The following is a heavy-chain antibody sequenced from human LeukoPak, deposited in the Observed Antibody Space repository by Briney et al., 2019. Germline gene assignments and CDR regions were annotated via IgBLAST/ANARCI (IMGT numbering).Heavy chain of an antibody. Sequence: PSETLSLTCTVSGGSISSYYWSWIRQPPGKGLEWIGYIYYSGSTNYNPSLKSRVTISVDTSKNQFSLKLSSVTAADTAVYYCASSYCSGGSCYLWPYYYYGMDVWGQGTTVTVSS. V-gene: IGHV4-59*01. CDR2: IYYSGST. J-gene: IGHJ6*02. CDR1: GGSISSYY. CDR3: ASSYCSGGSCYLWPYYYYGMDV. D-gene: IGHD2-15*01.